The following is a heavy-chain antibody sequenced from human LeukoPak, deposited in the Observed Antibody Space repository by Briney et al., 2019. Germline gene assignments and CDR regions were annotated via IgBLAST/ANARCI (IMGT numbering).Heavy chain of an antibody. Sequence: PGGSLRLSCAASGITFSSYGMSWVRQAPGKGLEWVSAISGSGGSTYYADSVKGRFTISRDKSKNTLYLQMNSLRAEDTAVYYCAKGDTTWELPHDCWGQGTLVTVSS. D-gene: IGHD1-26*01. CDR1: GITFSSYG. J-gene: IGHJ4*02. CDR3: AKGDTTWELPHDC. V-gene: IGHV3-23*01. CDR2: ISGSGGST.